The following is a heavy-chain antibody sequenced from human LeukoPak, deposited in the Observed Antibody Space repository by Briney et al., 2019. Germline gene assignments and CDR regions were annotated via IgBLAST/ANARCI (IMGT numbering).Heavy chain of an antibody. CDR2: INPNSGGT. V-gene: IGHV1-2*02. Sequence: GASVKVSCKASGYTCTGYYMHWVRQAPGQGLEWMGWINPNSGGTNYAQKFQGRVTMTRDTSISTAYMELSRLRSDDTAVYYCARDQALGYCSGGSCSPDYWGQGTLVTVSS. J-gene: IGHJ4*02. CDR3: ARDQALGYCSGGSCSPDY. D-gene: IGHD2-15*01. CDR1: GYTCTGYY.